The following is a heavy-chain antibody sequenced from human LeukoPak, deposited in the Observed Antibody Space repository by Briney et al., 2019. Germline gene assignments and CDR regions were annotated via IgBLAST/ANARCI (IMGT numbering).Heavy chain of an antibody. V-gene: IGHV3-7*01. D-gene: IGHD1-1*01. CDR1: GYIFNSYC. J-gene: IGHJ6*03. CDR2: IKQDGCEK. Sequence: GGSLRLFCRAWGYIFNSYCLTWVRQSPGGAVVCVANIKQDGCEKLCGDSVKGRFTISSDSAKNSLYLQMNSLRAKDTAVYYCASNRAGTTLIRHHDYYYMDVWGKGTTVTVSS. CDR3: ASNRAGTTLIRHHDYYYMDV.